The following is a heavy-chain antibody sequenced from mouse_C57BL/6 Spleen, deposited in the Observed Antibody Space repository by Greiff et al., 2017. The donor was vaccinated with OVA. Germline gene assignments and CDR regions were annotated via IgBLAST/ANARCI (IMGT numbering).Heavy chain of an antibody. CDR1: GYAFSSYW. CDR3: ARYEGGWDLFAY. D-gene: IGHD4-1*01. V-gene: IGHV1-80*01. Sequence: VQVVESGAELVKPGASVKISCKASGYAFSSYWMNWVKQRPGKGLEWIGQIYPGDGDTNYNGKFKGKATLTADKSSSTAYMQLSSLTSEDSAVYFCARYEGGWDLFAYWGQGTLVTVSA. J-gene: IGHJ3*01. CDR2: IYPGDGDT.